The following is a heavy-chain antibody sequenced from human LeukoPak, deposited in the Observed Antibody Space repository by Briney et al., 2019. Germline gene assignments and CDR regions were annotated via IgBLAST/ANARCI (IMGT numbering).Heavy chain of an antibody. CDR1: GGTFSNYA. V-gene: IGHV1-69*13. J-gene: IGHJ6*02. D-gene: IGHD6-19*01. CDR3: AREQWLVPHRYYYYGMDV. Sequence: SVKVSCKASGGTFSNYAISWVRQAPGQGLEWMGGIIPMSGTTNYAQKFQGRVTITADESTNTAYMALSSLRSGDTALYYCAREQWLVPHRYYYYGMDVWGQGTTVTVSS. CDR2: IIPMSGTT.